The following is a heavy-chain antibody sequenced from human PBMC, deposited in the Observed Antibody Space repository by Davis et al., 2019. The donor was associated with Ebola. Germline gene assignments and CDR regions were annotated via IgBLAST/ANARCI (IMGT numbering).Heavy chain of an antibody. D-gene: IGHD5-18*01. CDR1: GFTFSSYW. J-gene: IGHJ2*01. Sequence: GESLKISCAASGFTFSSYWMLWVRQAPGKGLVWVSRINSDGSSTSYADSVKGRFTISRDNAKNTLYLQMNSLRAEDTAVYYCARAVDTAMDNWYFDLWGRGTLVTVSS. V-gene: IGHV3-74*01. CDR3: ARAVDTAMDNWYFDL. CDR2: INSDGSST.